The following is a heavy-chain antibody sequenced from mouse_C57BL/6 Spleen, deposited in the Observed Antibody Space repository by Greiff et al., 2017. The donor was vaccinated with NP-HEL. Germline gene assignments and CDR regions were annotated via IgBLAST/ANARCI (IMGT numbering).Heavy chain of an antibody. CDR3: ARGSDYDYFDY. CDR2: ISDGGSYT. D-gene: IGHD2-4*01. V-gene: IGHV5-4*01. Sequence: EVHLVESGGGLVKPGGSLKLSCAASGFTFSSYAMSWVRQTPEKRLEWVATISDGGSYTYYPDNVKGRFTISRDNAKNNLYLQMSHLKSEDTAMYYCARGSDYDYFDYWGQGTTLTVSS. CDR1: GFTFSSYA. J-gene: IGHJ2*01.